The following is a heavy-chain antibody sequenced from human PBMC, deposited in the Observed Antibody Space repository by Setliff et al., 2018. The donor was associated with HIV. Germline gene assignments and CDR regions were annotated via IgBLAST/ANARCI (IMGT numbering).Heavy chain of an antibody. Sequence: PGGSLRLSCAASGLTFGSYSMNWVRQAPGKGLEWISYITKRADETHYADSVKGRFAISRDNAKDSLYLEMNSLRAEDTAVYYCAKQGGEWELLLPDAFDIWGQGTMVTVSS. CDR3: AKQGGEWELLLPDAFDI. D-gene: IGHD1-26*01. CDR1: GLTFGSYS. V-gene: IGHV3-21*05. CDR2: ITKRADET. J-gene: IGHJ3*02.